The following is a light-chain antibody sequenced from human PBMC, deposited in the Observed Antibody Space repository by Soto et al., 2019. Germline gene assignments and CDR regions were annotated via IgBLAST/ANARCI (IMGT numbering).Light chain of an antibody. J-gene: IGKJ5*01. Sequence: DIVMTQSPDSLAVPLGERATINCKSNQSLLLTSNNKNYLAWYQQKPGQRPKVLIYWASTRESGVPERFSGSGSGTEFTLTISSLQAGDVAVYYCQQYYSFRVTFGQGTRLEIK. V-gene: IGKV4-1*01. CDR2: WAS. CDR3: QQYYSFRVT. CDR1: QSLLLTSNNKNY.